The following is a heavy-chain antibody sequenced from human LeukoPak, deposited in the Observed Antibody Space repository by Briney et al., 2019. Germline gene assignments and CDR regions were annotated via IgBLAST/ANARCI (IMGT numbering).Heavy chain of an antibody. J-gene: IGHJ5*02. V-gene: IGHV4-30-4*01. D-gene: IGHD3-22*01. CDR2: IYYSGST. CDR1: GGSISSGDYN. CDR3: ARARGVYLQFDP. Sequence: SETLSLTCTVSGGSISSGDYNWSWIRQPPGKGLEWIGYIYYSGSTYYNPSLKSRVTISVDTSKNQFSLKLSSVTAADTAVYYCARARGVYLQFDPWGQGTLVTVSS.